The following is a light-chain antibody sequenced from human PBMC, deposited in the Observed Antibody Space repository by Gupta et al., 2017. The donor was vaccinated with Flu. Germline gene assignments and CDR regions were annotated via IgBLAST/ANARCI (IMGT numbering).Light chain of an antibody. CDR3: QQRDSRPWT. Sequence: PSSLSASVGDRVTITCRASQNIKKYLNWYRQKAGEAPKLLIYGAATGQSGVPSRISGSGFGTDFTLTISRLQTEDFATYYCQQRDSRPWTFGQGTEV. CDR1: QNIKKY. J-gene: IGKJ1*01. V-gene: IGKV1-39*01. CDR2: GAA.